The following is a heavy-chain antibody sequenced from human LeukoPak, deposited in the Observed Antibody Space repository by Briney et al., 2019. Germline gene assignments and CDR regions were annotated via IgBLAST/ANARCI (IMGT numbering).Heavy chain of an antibody. J-gene: IGHJ3*01. CDR2: NNRDNGKT. Sequence: ASMRVSCKASGYNFNSYYIHWVRQAPGQGLTWMGWNNRDNGKTKYAPRFQGRVTMTWDTSINTAYVDLSGLRSDDTAVYYCARNEPAVSVVDAFDVWGQGTVVTVSS. CDR1: GYNFNSYY. CDR3: ARNEPAVSVVDAFDV. D-gene: IGHD1-1*01. V-gene: IGHV1-2*02.